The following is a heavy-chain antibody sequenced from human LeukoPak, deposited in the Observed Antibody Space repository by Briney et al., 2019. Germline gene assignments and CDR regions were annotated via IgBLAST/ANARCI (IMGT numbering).Heavy chain of an antibody. CDR1: GGSFSDYY. J-gene: IGHJ4*02. CDR3: ARGSGWVVPAAINY. CDR2: INHSGST. Sequence: PSETLSLTCAVYGGSFSDYYWSWIRQPPGKGLEWIGEINHSGSTNYNPSLKSRVTISVDTSKNQFSLKLSSVTAADTAVYYCARGSGWVVPAAINYWGQGTLVTVSS. V-gene: IGHV4-34*01. D-gene: IGHD2-2*01.